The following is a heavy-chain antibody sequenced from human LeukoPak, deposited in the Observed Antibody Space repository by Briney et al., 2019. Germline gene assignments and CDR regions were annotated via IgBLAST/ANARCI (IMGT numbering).Heavy chain of an antibody. CDR1: GFTFSSYS. J-gene: IGHJ4*02. CDR2: ISSSSSTI. V-gene: IGHV3-48*01. CDR3: ASGPRPYFDY. Sequence: PGGSLRLSCAASGFTFSSYSMNWVRQAPGKGLEWVSNISSSSSTIYYADSVKGRFTISRDNSKNTLYLQMNSLRAEDTAVYYCASGPRPYFDYWGQGTLVTVSS.